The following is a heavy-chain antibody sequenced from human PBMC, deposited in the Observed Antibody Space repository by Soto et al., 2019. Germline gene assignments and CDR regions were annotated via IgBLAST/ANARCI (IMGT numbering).Heavy chain of an antibody. CDR1: GYTFTSYY. D-gene: IGHD2-8*01. CDR2: INPSGGST. V-gene: IGHV1-46*01. Sequence: ASVKVSCKASGYTFTSYYMHWVRQAPGQGLEWMGIINPSGGSTSYAQKFQGRVTMTRDTSTSTVYMELSSLRSEDTAVYYCARDSNHGGKSGVFGIWGQGKMGTFSS. J-gene: IGHJ3*02. CDR3: ARDSNHGGKSGVFGI.